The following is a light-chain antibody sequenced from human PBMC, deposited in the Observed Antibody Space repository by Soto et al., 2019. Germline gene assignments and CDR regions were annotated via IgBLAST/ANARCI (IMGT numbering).Light chain of an antibody. J-gene: IGKJ3*01. CDR2: DAS. CDR3: QKYNSAPFT. Sequence: EIVLTQSPATLSLSPGERATLSCRASQTINNYLAWYQQKPGQAPRLLVYDASYRAIGIPARFSGSGSGTDFTLTISSLQPEDVATYYCQKYNSAPFTFGPGTKVDIK. V-gene: IGKV3-11*01. CDR1: QTINNY.